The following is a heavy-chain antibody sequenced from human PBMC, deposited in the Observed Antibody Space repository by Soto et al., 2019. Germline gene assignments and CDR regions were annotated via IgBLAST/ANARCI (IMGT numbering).Heavy chain of an antibody. CDR1: GGTFSNHI. CDR3: AKPYPPDS. V-gene: IGHV1-69*02. CDR2: IIPMLAIT. J-gene: IGHJ5*01. Sequence: ASVKVSCKASGGTFSNHIITWVRQAPGQGPEWMGRIIPMLAITNYAQKFQGRVTITADKSTTTAYMEVSSLRPEDTAVYYCAKPYPPDSWGQGTLVTVSS.